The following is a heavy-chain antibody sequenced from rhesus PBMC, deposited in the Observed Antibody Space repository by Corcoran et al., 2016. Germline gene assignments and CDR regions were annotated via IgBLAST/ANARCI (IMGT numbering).Heavy chain of an antibody. D-gene: IGHD3-9*01. CDR2: INSGWGST. CDR3: AKGYPNRFDV. CDR1: GCTFSSFG. V-gene: IGHV3S5*01. Sequence: EVQLVETGGGLVQPGGSLKLYFVASGCTFSSFGMGWVRKAPGKGLEWVSAINSGWGSTYYADSGKGRFTISRDNSKNTLSLQMNSLRAEDTAVYYCAKGYPNRFDVWGPGVLVTVSS. J-gene: IGHJ5-1*01.